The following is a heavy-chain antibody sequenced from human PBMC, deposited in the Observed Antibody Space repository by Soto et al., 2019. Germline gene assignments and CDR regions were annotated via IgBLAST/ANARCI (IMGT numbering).Heavy chain of an antibody. CDR1: GVSFSGYY. D-gene: IGHD3-22*01. CDR3: ARGGPASNMIVVDYYYGMDV. V-gene: IGHV4-34*01. J-gene: IGHJ6*02. Sequence: PETLSLPCAAYGVSFSGYYWSWIRQAPGKGLEWMVEINHSGSTNYNPSLKSRVTISVDTSMAQFTLKLSSVTAADTAVYYCARGGPASNMIVVDYYYGMDVWGQGTTVTVSS. CDR2: INHSGST.